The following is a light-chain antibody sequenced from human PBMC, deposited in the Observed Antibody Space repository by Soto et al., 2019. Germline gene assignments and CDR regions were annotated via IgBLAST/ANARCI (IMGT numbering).Light chain of an antibody. CDR1: SSDLGGYNF. CDR2: QVS. Sequence: QSALTQTASVSGSPGQSSTISCTGTSSDLGGYNFVSWYQHHPGKAPKLMIYQVSNRPSGVSNRFSGSKSGNTASLTISGLQAEDEADYYCCSYTGSSPYVFGNGTKLTVL. J-gene: IGLJ1*01. V-gene: IGLV2-14*01. CDR3: CSYTGSSPYV.